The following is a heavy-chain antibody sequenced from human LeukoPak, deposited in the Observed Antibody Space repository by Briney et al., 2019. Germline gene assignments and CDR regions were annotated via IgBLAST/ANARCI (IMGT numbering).Heavy chain of an antibody. V-gene: IGHV4-34*01. J-gene: IGHJ6*02. D-gene: IGHD2-15*01. CDR2: INHSGST. CDR3: ARGAVGYCSGAGCYSAHYRGPYSYYGMDV. Sequence: SETLSLTCAVYGGSFSGYYWSWIRQPPGKGLEWIGEINHSGSTNYNPSLKSRVTISVDTSKNQFSLKLGSVTAADTAVYFCARGAVGYCSGAGCYSAHYRGPYSYYGMDVWGQGTTVTVSS. CDR1: GGSFSGYY.